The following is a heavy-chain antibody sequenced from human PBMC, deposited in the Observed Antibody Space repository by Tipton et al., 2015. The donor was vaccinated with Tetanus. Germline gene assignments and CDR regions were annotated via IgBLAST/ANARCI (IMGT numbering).Heavy chain of an antibody. CDR3: ARVVIWFGAPPSHFDY. CDR2: IYHSGST. Sequence: TLSLTCAVSSGSISSGGYSWSWIRQPPGKGLEWIGYIYHSGSTYYNPSLKSRVTISVDRSKNQFSLKLSSVTAADTAVYYCARVVIWFGAPPSHFDYWGQGTLVTVSS. J-gene: IGHJ4*02. V-gene: IGHV4-30-2*01. D-gene: IGHD3-10*01. CDR1: SGSISSGGYS.